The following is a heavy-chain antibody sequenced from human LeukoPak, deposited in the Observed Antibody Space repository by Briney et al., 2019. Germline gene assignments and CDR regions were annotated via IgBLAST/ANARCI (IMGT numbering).Heavy chain of an antibody. CDR2: ITSTGGNT. CDR1: GFTFTSFA. Sequence: GGSLRLSCTASGFTFTSFAMTWVRQAPGKGLEWVSAITSTGGNTYYADSVKGRFTISRDNSKNTLYLQMNSLRAEDTAVYYCAKVPDFWVPRWWFDPWGQGTLVTVSS. D-gene: IGHD3-3*01. V-gene: IGHV3-23*01. J-gene: IGHJ5*02. CDR3: AKVPDFWVPRWWFDP.